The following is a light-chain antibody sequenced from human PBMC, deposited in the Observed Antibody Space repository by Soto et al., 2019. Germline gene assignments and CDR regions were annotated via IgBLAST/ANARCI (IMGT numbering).Light chain of an antibody. CDR2: QDS. V-gene: IGLV3-1*01. CDR1: KLGDKY. J-gene: IGLJ2*01. CDR3: QAWDSSTVV. Sequence: SYELTQPPSVSVSPGQTASITCSGDKLGDKYACWYQQKPGQSPVLVIYQDSKRPSGIPERFSGSNSGNTATLTISGTQALDGAYYYCQAWDSSTVVFGGGTKLTVL.